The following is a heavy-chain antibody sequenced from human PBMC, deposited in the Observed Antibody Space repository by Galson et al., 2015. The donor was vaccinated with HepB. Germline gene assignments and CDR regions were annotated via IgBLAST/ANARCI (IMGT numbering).Heavy chain of an antibody. V-gene: IGHV3-21*01. CDR1: GFTFSSYS. Sequence: SLRLSCAASGFTFSSYSMNWVRQAPGKGLEWVSSISSSSSYIYYADSVKGRFTISRDNAKNSLYLQMNSLRAEDTAVYYCARDRRATITYYYYGMDVWGQGTTVTVSS. CDR3: ARDRRATITYYYYGMDV. D-gene: IGHD5-12*01. CDR2: ISSSSSYI. J-gene: IGHJ6*02.